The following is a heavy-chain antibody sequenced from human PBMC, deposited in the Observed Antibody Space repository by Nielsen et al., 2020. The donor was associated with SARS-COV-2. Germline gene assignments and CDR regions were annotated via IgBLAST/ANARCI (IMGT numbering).Heavy chain of an antibody. CDR2: IKSKTDGGTT. J-gene: IGHJ2*01. D-gene: IGHD1-26*01. Sequence: GESLKISCAASGFTFDDYGMSWVRQAPGKGLEWVGRIKSKTDGGTTDYAAPVKGRFTISRDDSKNTLYLQMNSLKTEDTAVYYCTTSPYYDWYFDLWGRGTLVTVSS. CDR1: GFTFDDYG. V-gene: IGHV3-15*01. CDR3: TTSPYYDWYFDL.